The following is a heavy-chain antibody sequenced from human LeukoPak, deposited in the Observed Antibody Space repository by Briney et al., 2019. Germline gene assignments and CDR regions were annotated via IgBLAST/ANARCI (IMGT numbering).Heavy chain of an antibody. CDR2: ISAYNGNT. CDR3: ARGNFPGGKYYYGSGSSPFDY. J-gene: IGHJ4*02. D-gene: IGHD3-10*01. V-gene: IGHV1-18*01. Sequence: ASVKVSCKASGYTFTSYGISWVRQAPGQGLEWMGWISAYNGNTNYAQKLQGRVTMTTDTSTSTAYMELRSLRSDDTAVYYCARGNFPGGKYYYGSGSSPFDYWGQGTLVTVSS. CDR1: GYTFTSYG.